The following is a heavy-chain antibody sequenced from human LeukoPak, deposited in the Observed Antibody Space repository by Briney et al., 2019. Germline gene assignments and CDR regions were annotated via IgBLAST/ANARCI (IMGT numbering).Heavy chain of an antibody. V-gene: IGHV3-21*01. D-gene: IGHD2-2*01. J-gene: IGHJ4*02. CDR1: GFTFATYS. Sequence: PGGSLRLSCAASGFTFATYSMNWVRQAPGKGLEWVSSITRSSSFIYYTDSVKGRFTISRDNAKNSLYLQMNSLRAEDTAVYYCARAVFICSSTSCPYYFDYWGQGTLVTVSS. CDR3: ARAVFICSSTSCPYYFDY. CDR2: ITRSSSFI.